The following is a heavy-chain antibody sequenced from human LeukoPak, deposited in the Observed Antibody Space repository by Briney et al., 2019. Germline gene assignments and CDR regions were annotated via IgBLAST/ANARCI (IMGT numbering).Heavy chain of an antibody. J-gene: IGHJ4*02. V-gene: IGHV3-21*01. CDR2: ISRSSSYI. D-gene: IGHD1-26*01. CDR1: GFTFSSYN. Sequence: PGGSLRLSCAASGFTFSSYNMNWVRQAPGRGLEWVSSISRSSSYIYYADSVKGRFTISRDNAKNSQYLQMNSRIVEDTAVYYCARDGLSDAAPKFDYWGQGTLVTVSS. CDR3: ARDGLSDAAPKFDY.